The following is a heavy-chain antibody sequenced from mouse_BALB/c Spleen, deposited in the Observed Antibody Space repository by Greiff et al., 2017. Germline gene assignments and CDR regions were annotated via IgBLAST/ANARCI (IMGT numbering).Heavy chain of an antibody. D-gene: IGHD3-1*01. J-gene: IGHJ4*01. CDR1: GYSITSDYA. Sequence: EVKLVESGPGLVKPSQSLSLTCTVTGYSITSDYAWNWIRQFPGNKLEWMGYISYSGSTSYNPSLKSRISITRDTSKNQFFLQLNSVTTEDTATYYCAKGARATLYYYAMDYWGQGTSVTVSS. CDR2: ISYSGST. V-gene: IGHV3-2*02. CDR3: AKGARATLYYYAMDY.